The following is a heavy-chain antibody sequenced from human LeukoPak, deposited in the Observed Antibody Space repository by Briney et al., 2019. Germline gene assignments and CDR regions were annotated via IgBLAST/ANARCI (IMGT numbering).Heavy chain of an antibody. CDR1: GYXFTXNY. J-gene: IGHJ4*02. V-gene: IGHV1-46*01. CDR3: ARDQEGFDY. CDR2: IYPRDGST. Sequence: VSCXXXGYXFTXNYIHWVRRAPGQGLEWMGMIYPRDGSTSYAQKFQGRVTVTRDTSTSTVHMELSGLRSEDTAVYYCARDQEGFDYWGQGTLVTVSS.